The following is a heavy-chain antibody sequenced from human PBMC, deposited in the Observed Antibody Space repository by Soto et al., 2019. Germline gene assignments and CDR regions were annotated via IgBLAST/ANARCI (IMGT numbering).Heavy chain of an antibody. CDR1: GGSFSGYY. CDR2: INHSGST. Sequence: SETLSLTCAVYGGSFSGYYWSWIRHPPGKGLEWIGEINHSGSTNYNPSLKSRVTISVDTSKNQFSLKLSSVTAADTAVYYCASGYGDQLYYFDYWGQGTLVTVSS. CDR3: ASGYGDQLYYFDY. J-gene: IGHJ4*02. D-gene: IGHD4-17*01. V-gene: IGHV4-34*01.